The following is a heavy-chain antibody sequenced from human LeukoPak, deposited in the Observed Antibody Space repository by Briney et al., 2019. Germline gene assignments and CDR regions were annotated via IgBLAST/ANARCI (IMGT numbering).Heavy chain of an antibody. CDR2: INHSGST. V-gene: IGHV4-38-2*02. CDR1: GYSISSGSY. J-gene: IGHJ4*02. D-gene: IGHD6-6*01. Sequence: PSETLSLTCTVSGYSISSGSYWGWIRQPPGKGLEWIGEINHSGSTNYNPSLKSRVTISVDTSKNQFSLKLSSVTAADTAVYYCARVSGVRLRSPLVIAARRCYFDYWGQGTLVTVSS. CDR3: ARVSGVRLRSPLVIAARRCYFDY.